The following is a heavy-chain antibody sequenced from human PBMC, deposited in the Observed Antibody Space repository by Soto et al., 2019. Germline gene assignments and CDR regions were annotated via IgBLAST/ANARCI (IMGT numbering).Heavy chain of an antibody. CDR1: GYSFITSYY. CDR2: INPTGSMT. Sequence: SVKVSFKASGYSFITSYYMHWVRQAPGQGLEWMGIINPTGSMTKYSQRFQGRLTMTRDTSTSTDYMELTTLTSEDTAVYFCARDTGYDHDAFDIWGQGTMVTVSS. CDR3: ARDTGYDHDAFDI. J-gene: IGHJ3*02. V-gene: IGHV1-46*01. D-gene: IGHD5-12*01.